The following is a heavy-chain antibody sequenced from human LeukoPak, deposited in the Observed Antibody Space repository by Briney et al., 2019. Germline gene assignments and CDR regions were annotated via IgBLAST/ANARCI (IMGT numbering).Heavy chain of an antibody. V-gene: IGHV4-34*01. CDR3: AREVRVYWYFDL. CDR2: INHSGST. J-gene: IGHJ2*01. Sequence: PSETLSLTCAVYGGSFSGYYWSWIRQPPGKGLEWIGEINHSGSTYYNPSLKSRVTISVDRSKNQFSLKLSSVTAADTAVYFCAREVRVYWYFDLWGRGTLVTVSS. CDR1: GGSFSGYY.